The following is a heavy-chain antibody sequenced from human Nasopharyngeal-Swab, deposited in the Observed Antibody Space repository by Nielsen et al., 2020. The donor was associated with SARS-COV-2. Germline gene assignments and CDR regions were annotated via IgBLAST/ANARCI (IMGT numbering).Heavy chain of an antibody. CDR2: ISGSGGST. CDR3: AKDRRMYSNYYSSFDY. V-gene: IGHV3-23*01. D-gene: IGHD4-11*01. Sequence: GGSLKISCAASGFTFSSYAMSWVRQAPGKGLEWVSAISGSGGSTYYADSVKGRFTISRDNSKNTLYLQMNSLRAEDTAVYYCAKDRRMYSNYYSSFDYWGQGTLVTVSS. CDR1: GFTFSSYA. J-gene: IGHJ4*02.